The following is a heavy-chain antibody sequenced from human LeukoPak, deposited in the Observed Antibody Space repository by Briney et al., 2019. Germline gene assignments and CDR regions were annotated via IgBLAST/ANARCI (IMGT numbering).Heavy chain of an antibody. V-gene: IGHV3-48*02. CDR3: ASVSTYYHDAFDI. J-gene: IGHJ3*02. CDR1: GFTFSSYS. Sequence: GGSLRLSCAASGFTFSSYSMNWVRQAPGKGLEWVSYISSSSSTIYYADSVKGRFTISRDNAKNSLYPQMNSLRDEDTAVYYCASVSTYYHDAFDIWGQGTMVTVSS. D-gene: IGHD2/OR15-2a*01. CDR2: ISSSSSTI.